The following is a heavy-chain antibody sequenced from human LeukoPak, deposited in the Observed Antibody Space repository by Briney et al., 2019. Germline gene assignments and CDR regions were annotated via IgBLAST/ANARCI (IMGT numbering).Heavy chain of an antibody. CDR2: INAGNGNT. V-gene: IGHV1-3*01. CDR3: AKDFWPLITMVRDDAFDI. Sequence: ASVKVSCKASGYTFTSYAMHWVRQAPGQRLEWMGWINAGNGNTKYSQKFQGRVTITRDTSASTAYMELSSLRAEDTALYYCAKDFWPLITMVRDDAFDIWGQGTMVTVSS. D-gene: IGHD3-10*01. CDR1: GYTFTSYA. J-gene: IGHJ3*02.